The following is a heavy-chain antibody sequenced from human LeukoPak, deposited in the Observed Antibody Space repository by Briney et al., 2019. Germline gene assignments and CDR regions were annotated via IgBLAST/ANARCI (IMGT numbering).Heavy chain of an antibody. J-gene: IGHJ5*02. CDR2: IYYSGST. V-gene: IGHV4-31*03. Sequence: SETLSLTCTVSGGSVSSGGSYWSWIRQHPGKGLEWIGYIYYSGSTYYNPSLKSRITISVDTSKNQFSLKLSSVTAADTAVYYCARVRLRFLEWPNWFDPWGQGTLVTVSS. CDR3: ARVRLRFLEWPNWFDP. D-gene: IGHD3-3*01. CDR1: GGSVSSGGSY.